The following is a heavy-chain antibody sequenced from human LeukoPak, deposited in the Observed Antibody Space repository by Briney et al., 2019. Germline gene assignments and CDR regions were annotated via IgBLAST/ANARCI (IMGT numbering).Heavy chain of an antibody. CDR3: ASSGSYRFDY. D-gene: IGHD1-26*01. Sequence: GGPLSLSCAASAFTFNSYRMHWVRQTPGTGLEWVAVIWYDGSNKYYADSVKGRFTISRDNSKNTLYLQMNSLRDEDTAVYYCASSGSYRFDYWGQGTLVTVSS. CDR1: AFTFNSYR. V-gene: IGHV3-33*01. J-gene: IGHJ4*02. CDR2: IWYDGSNK.